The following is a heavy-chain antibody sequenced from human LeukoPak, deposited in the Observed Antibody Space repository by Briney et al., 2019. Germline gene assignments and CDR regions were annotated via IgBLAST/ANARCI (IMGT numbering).Heavy chain of an antibody. D-gene: IGHD2-15*01. CDR2: ISGSGGST. J-gene: IGHJ4*02. Sequence: PGRSLRLSCAASGFTFSSYGMHWVRQAPGKGLEWVSSISGSGGSTNYADSVKGRFTISRDNSKNTLYLQMNSLRTEDTAVYYCAKDLCSGGSCLHRNSLFDYWGQGTLVTVSS. V-gene: IGHV3-23*01. CDR3: AKDLCSGGSCLHRNSLFDY. CDR1: GFTFSSYG.